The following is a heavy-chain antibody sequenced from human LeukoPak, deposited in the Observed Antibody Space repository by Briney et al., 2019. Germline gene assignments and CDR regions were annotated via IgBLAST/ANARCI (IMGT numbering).Heavy chain of an antibody. CDR1: GFTFSDYD. J-gene: IGHJ4*02. CDR3: ARVAKERVGGVYYFDY. Sequence: GGSLRLSCAASGFTFSDYDMHWVRQATGKGLEWVSAISTAGDTYYTGSVKGRFTISRENAKISLYLQMNSLRAGDTAVYYCARVAKERVGGVYYFDYWGQGTLVTVSS. CDR2: ISTAGDT. D-gene: IGHD1-1*01. V-gene: IGHV3-13*01.